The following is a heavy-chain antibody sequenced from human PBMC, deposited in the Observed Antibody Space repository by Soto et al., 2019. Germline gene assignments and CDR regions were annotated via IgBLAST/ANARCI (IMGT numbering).Heavy chain of an antibody. J-gene: IGHJ6*02. Sequence: PSETLSLTCTVSGGSVSSDSYYWSWIRQPPGKGLEWIGYISHSGSTKYNPSLKSRVTISLDTSKNQFSLKLNSVTAADTAVYYCATSGDSSSSHYYYGMDVWGQGTTVTVPS. CDR1: GGSVSSDSYY. D-gene: IGHD6-13*01. V-gene: IGHV4-61*01. CDR2: ISHSGST. CDR3: ATSGDSSSSHYYYGMDV.